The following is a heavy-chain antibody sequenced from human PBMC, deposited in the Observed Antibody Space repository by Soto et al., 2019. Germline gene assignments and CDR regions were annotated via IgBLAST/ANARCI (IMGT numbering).Heavy chain of an antibody. D-gene: IGHD3-10*01. CDR2: LIGGHYGT. Sequence: GGSLRLSCTASGFTLQNYAMAWVRQAPGKGLEWVATLIGGHYGTAYSYSVKGRFTVSRDNSKNCLYLQMNSLGVEDTAMYFCAKGKSTGDIDWFDPWGQGSRVTVSA. CDR3: AKGKSTGDIDWFDP. J-gene: IGHJ5*02. CDR1: GFTLQNYA. V-gene: IGHV3-23*01.